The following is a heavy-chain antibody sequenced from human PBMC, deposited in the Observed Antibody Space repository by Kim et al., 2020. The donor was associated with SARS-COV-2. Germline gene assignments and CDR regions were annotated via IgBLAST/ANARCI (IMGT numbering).Heavy chain of an antibody. V-gene: IGHV1-18*01. J-gene: IGHJ4*02. Sequence: GNTIYAQKLQSRVTMATDTSTSTAYMELRSLRSDDTAVYYCAVAGTLDYWGQGTLVTVSS. CDR2: GNT. D-gene: IGHD6-19*01. CDR3: AVAGTLDY.